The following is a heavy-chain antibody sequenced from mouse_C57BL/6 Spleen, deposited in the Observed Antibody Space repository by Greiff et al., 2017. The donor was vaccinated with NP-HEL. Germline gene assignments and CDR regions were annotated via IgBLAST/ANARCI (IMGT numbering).Heavy chain of an antibody. CDR1: GYTFTSYW. J-gene: IGHJ2*01. CDR3: ARGRDGYYFDY. V-gene: IGHV1-69*01. CDR2: IDPSDSYT. D-gene: IGHD2-3*01. Sequence: QVQLQQSGAELVMPGASVKLSCKASGYTFTSYWMHWVKQRPGQGLEWIGEIDPSDSYTNYNQKFKGKSTLTVDKSSSTAYMQLSSLTSEDSAVYYCARGRDGYYFDYWGQGTTLTVSS.